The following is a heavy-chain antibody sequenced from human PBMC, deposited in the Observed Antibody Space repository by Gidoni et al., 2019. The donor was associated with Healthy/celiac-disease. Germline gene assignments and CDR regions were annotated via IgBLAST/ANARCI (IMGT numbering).Heavy chain of an antibody. CDR2: IIPIFGTA. J-gene: IGHJ6*02. D-gene: IGHD2-2*01. CDR3: ARGTKVPAAISYYYYYGMDV. Sequence: QVQLVQSGAEVKKPGSSVKVSCKASGGTFSSYAISWVRQVPGQGLEWMGGIIPIFGTANYAQKFQGRVTITADESTSTAYMELSSLRSEDTAVYYCARGTKVPAAISYYYYYGMDVWGQGTTVTVSS. V-gene: IGHV1-69*01. CDR1: GGTFSSYA.